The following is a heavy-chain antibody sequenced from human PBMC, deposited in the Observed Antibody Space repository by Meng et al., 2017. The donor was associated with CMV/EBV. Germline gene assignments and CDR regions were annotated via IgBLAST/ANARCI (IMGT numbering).Heavy chain of an antibody. J-gene: IGHJ6*02. CDR2: ISYDGSNK. CDR3: ARGGSGSYAHRYFGENHIYYYYGMDV. D-gene: IGHD1-26*01. Sequence: GESLKISCAASGFTFSSYAMHWVRQAPGKGLEWVAVISYDGSNKYYADSVKGRFTISRDNSKNTLYLQMNSLRAEDTAVYYCARGGSGSYAHRYFGENHIYYYYGMDVWGQGTTVTVSS. V-gene: IGHV3-30*04. CDR1: GFTFSSYA.